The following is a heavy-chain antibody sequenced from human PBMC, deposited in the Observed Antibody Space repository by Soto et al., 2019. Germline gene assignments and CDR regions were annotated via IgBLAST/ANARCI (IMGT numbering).Heavy chain of an antibody. D-gene: IGHD6-13*01. CDR1: GYTFTSYG. J-gene: IGHJ6*02. CDR2: ISAYNGNT. CDR3: ARFVVADDYYYYGMDV. Sequence: QVQLVQSGAEVKKPGASVKVSCKASGYTFTSYGISWVRQAPGQGLEGLGWISAYNGNTNYAQKLQGRVTMTTDTSTSTAYMELRSLRSDDTAVYYCARFVVADDYYYYGMDVWGQGTTVTVSS. V-gene: IGHV1-18*04.